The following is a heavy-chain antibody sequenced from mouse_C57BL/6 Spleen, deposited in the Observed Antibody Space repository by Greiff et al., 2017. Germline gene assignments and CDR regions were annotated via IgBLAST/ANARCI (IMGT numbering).Heavy chain of an antibody. V-gene: IGHV1-42*01. J-gene: IGHJ4*01. Sequence: EVQVVESGPELVKPGASVKISCKASGYSFTGYYMNWVKQSPEKSLEWIGEINPSTGGTTYNQKFKAKATLTVDKSSSTAYMQLKSLTSEDSAVYYCARGAYYSNLYAMDYWGQGTSVTVSS. CDR2: INPSTGGT. D-gene: IGHD2-5*01. CDR3: ARGAYYSNLYAMDY. CDR1: GYSFTGYY.